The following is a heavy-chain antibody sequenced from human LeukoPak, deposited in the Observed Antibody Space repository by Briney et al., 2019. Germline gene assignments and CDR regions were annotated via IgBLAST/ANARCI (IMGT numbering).Heavy chain of an antibody. D-gene: IGHD5-18*01. CDR3: ARGLGLGYSYGSRSYYFDY. Sequence: PSETLSLTCAVYGGSFSGYYWSWIRQPPGKGLEWIGEINHSGSTNYNPSLKSRVTISVDTSKNRFSLKLSSVTAADTAVYYCARGLGLGYSYGSRSYYFDYWGQGTLVTVSS. CDR1: GGSFSGYY. CDR2: INHSGST. J-gene: IGHJ4*02. V-gene: IGHV4-34*01.